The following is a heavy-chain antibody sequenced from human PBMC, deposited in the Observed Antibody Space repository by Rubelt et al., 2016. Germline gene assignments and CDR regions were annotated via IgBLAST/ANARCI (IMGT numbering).Heavy chain of an antibody. CDR2: IKQDGSEE. V-gene: IGHV3-7*01. CDR1: GFTFSSNW. D-gene: IGHD3-9*01. CDR3: ARDHDWAFDY. J-gene: IGHJ4*02. Sequence: QLVESGGGLVQLGGSLRLPCAASGFTFSSNWMSWVRQAPGKGLEWVANIKQDGSEEYYVDSVKGRFTISRDNAKNSLYLQMNNLRAEDTAVYYCARDHDWAFDYWGQGALVTVSS.